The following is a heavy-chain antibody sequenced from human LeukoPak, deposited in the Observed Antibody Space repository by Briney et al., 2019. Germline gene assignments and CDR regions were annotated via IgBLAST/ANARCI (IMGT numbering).Heavy chain of an antibody. Sequence: GASVKVSCKASGYTFTDYGISWVRQAPGQGLEWMGWISAYNGHTNYAQNLQGRVTMTTDTSTTTAYMEVRSLRSDDTAVYYCARDRGYCSGGSCYRNWFDPWGQGTLVTVSS. D-gene: IGHD2-15*01. J-gene: IGHJ5*02. CDR2: ISAYNGHT. CDR3: ARDRGYCSGGSCYRNWFDP. V-gene: IGHV1-18*01. CDR1: GYTFTDYG.